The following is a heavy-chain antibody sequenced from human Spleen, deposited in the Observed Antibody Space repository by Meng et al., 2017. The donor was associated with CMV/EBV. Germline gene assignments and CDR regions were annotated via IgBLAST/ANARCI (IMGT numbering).Heavy chain of an antibody. CDR2: IREDGRDK. J-gene: IGHJ4*02. V-gene: IGHV3-7*01. CDR1: GFTFGAYW. CDR3: ARGRFCDY. Sequence: LRLSCAASGFTFGAYWMSWVRQAPGKGLEWVANIREDGRDKYYVDSVKGRFTISRDNAKESLYLQMNSLRAEDTAVYYCARGRFCDYWGQGTLVTVSS.